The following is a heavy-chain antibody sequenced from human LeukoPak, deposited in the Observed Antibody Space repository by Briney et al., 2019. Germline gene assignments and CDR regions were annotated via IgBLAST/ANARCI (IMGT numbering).Heavy chain of an antibody. CDR1: GFSVSDYY. CDR3: ARDRDFWSGYSLDY. CDR2: IYSDGRT. Sequence: TGGSLRLSCAASGFSVSDYYMNWVRQAPGKGLEWVSFIYSDGRTYYADSVKGRFTISRDNSRNTLYLQMNSLRVEDTAVYYCARDRDFWSGYSLDYWGQGTLVTVSS. J-gene: IGHJ4*02. V-gene: IGHV3-53*01. D-gene: IGHD3-3*01.